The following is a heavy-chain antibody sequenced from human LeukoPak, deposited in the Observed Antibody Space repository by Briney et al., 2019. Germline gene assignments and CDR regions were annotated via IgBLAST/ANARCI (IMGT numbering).Heavy chain of an antibody. CDR2: FDREDGET. J-gene: IGHJ4*02. CDR1: GYTFTSYY. V-gene: IGHV1-24*01. CDR3: ATGLADFWSGYRLDY. Sequence: ASVKVSCKASGYTFTSYYMHWVRQAPGKGLEWMGGFDREDGETIYAQKFQGRVTMTEDTSTDTAYMELSSLRSEDTAVYYCATGLADFWSGYRLDYWGQGTLVTVSS. D-gene: IGHD3-3*01.